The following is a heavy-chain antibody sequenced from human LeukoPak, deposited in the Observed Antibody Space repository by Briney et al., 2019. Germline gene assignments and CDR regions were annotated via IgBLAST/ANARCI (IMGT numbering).Heavy chain of an antibody. CDR3: ARDTFHPGLIDS. V-gene: IGHV3-21*05. CDR1: GFTFSRYA. D-gene: IGHD2-21*01. Sequence: GSLRLSCAASGFTFSRYAMNWVRQAPGKGLEWVSYINTDSSDIHYADSVKGRFTISRDNARNTLYLQLSSLRAEDSAVYYCARDTFHPGLIDSWGQGTLVTVSS. CDR2: INTDSSDI. J-gene: IGHJ4*02.